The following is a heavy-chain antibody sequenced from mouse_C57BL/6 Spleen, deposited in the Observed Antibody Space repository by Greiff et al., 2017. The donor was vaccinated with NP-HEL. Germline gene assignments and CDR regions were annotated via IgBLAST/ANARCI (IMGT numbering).Heavy chain of an antibody. V-gene: IGHV1-82*01. CDR2: IYPGDGDT. J-gene: IGHJ4*01. D-gene: IGHD1-1*01. CDR1: GYAFSSSW. Sequence: VKLMESGPELVKPGASVKISCKASGYAFSSSWMNWVKQRPGKGLEWIGRIYPGDGDTNYNGKFKGKATLTADKSSSTAYMQLSSLTSEDSAVYFCATYGSSYGAMDYWGQGTSVTVSS. CDR3: ATYGSSYGAMDY.